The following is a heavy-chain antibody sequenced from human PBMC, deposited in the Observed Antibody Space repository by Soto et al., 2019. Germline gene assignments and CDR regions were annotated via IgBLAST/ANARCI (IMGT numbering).Heavy chain of an antibody. CDR3: ARYRGAVAAPPAY. V-gene: IGHV3-23*01. CDR2: MSGSGGST. J-gene: IGHJ4*02. Sequence: EVQLLESGGGLIQPGGSLRLSCAASGFTFSSYAMSWVRQAPGKGLEWVSAMSGSGGSTYYADSVKGRFTISRDNSKNTLYLQMNSLRAEDTAVYYCARYRGAVAAPPAYWGQGTLVTVSS. CDR1: GFTFSSYA. D-gene: IGHD6-19*01.